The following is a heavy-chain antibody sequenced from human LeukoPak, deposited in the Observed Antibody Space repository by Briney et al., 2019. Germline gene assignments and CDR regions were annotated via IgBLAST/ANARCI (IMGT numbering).Heavy chain of an antibody. J-gene: IGHJ3*02. CDR2: IYTSGST. CDR1: GGSISSGSYY. D-gene: IGHD3-3*01. CDR3: ARERSGYDFWSGPYDAFDI. V-gene: IGHV4-61*02. Sequence: PSQTLSLTCTVSGGSISSGSYYWSWIRQPAGKGLEWIGRIYTSGSTNYNPSLKSRVTISVDTSKNQFSLKLSSVTAADTAVYYCARERSGYDFWSGPYDAFDIWGQGTMVTVSS.